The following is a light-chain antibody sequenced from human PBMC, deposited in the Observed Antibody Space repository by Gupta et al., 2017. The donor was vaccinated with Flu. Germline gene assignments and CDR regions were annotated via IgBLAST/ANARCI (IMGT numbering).Light chain of an antibody. CDR2: DAS. CDR3: QQYYNLPHT. J-gene: IGKJ5*01. CDR1: QDIATY. V-gene: IGKV1-33*01. Sequence: PSSLSASVGDRVTITCQASQDIATYLNWFQQKPGKAPKLLIYDASNLETGVPSRFSGGGSGTDFTFTISSLQPEDFATYYCQQYYNLPHTFGQGTRLDIK.